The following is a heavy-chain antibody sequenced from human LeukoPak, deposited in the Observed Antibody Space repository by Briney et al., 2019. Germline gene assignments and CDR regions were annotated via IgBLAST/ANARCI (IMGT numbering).Heavy chain of an antibody. CDR2: ISGSGST. Sequence: PEGSLRLSCAASGFSFSSNAMNWVRQAPGKGLEWVSAISGSGSTYYADSVKGRFTISRDNSKNTGYLRMNSLRAEDTAVYYCVKGGQDCSPTTCYYDWGQGTLVTVSS. J-gene: IGHJ4*02. D-gene: IGHD2-2*01. V-gene: IGHV3-23*01. CDR3: VKGGQDCSPTTCYYD. CDR1: GFSFSSNA.